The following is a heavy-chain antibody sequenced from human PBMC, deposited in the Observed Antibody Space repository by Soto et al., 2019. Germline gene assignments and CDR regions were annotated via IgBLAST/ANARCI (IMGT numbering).Heavy chain of an antibody. V-gene: IGHV3-30*18. J-gene: IGHJ6*02. CDR1: GFTFSSYG. Sequence: WGSLRLSCAASGFTFSSYGMHWVRQAPGKGLEWVAVISYDGSNKYYADSVKGRFTISRDNSKNTLYLQMNSLRAEDTAVYYCAKDRIAAAGLYGMDVWGQGTTVTVSS. CDR3: AKDRIAAAGLYGMDV. D-gene: IGHD6-13*01. CDR2: ISYDGSNK.